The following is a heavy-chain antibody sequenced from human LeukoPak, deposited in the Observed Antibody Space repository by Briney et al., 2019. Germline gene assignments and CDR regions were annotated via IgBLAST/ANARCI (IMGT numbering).Heavy chain of an antibody. CDR2: ISYSGSP. J-gene: IGHJ4*02. D-gene: IGHD6-13*01. CDR3: AGGGPSSRYFDL. CDR1: GGSISSDY. Sequence: SETLSLTCSVSGGSISSDYWSWIRQVPGKGLQWIAFISYSGSPDYNPSLKSRVTISIDTSKNQFSLKLTSVTAADTAVYYCAGGGPSSRYFDLWGQGTLVTVSS. V-gene: IGHV4-59*01.